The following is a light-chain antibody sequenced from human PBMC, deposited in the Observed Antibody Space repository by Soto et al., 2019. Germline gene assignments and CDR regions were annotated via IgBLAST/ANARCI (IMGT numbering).Light chain of an antibody. CDR3: QQVNSFPST. CDR1: QTISSW. J-gene: IGKJ5*01. Sequence: DIQMTQSPSTLSGSVGDRVTITCRASQTISSWVAWYQQKPGKAPKLLIYDASSLESGVPSRFSGGGSGTDFTLTLSSLQPEDFATYYCQQVNSFPSTFGQGTRLEIK. CDR2: DAS. V-gene: IGKV1-5*01.